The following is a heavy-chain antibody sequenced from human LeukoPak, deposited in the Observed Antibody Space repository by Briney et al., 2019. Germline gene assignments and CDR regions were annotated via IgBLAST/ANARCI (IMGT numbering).Heavy chain of an antibody. J-gene: IGHJ6*02. CDR2: ISGSGGST. CDR1: GFTFSSYA. CDR3: AKDRYSSGWYSWSTNYYYGMDV. Sequence: PGGSLRLSCAASGFTFSSYAMSWVRQAPGKGLEWVSAISGSGGSTYYADSVKGRFTISRDNSKNTLYLQMNSLRAEDTAVYYCAKDRYSSGWYSWSTNYYYGMDVWGQGTTVTVSS. D-gene: IGHD6-19*01. V-gene: IGHV3-23*01.